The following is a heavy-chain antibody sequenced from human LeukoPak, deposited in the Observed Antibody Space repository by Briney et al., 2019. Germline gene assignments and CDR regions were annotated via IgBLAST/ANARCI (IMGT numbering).Heavy chain of an antibody. D-gene: IGHD6-13*01. Sequence: SETLSLTCTVSGGSISSSSYYWGWIRQPPGKGLEWIGSIYYSGSTYYNPSLKSRVTISVDTSKNQLSLKLSSVTAADTAVYYCARCSSWYAYYYMDVWGKGTTVTVSS. CDR1: GGSISSSSYY. CDR3: ARCSSWYAYYYMDV. V-gene: IGHV4-39*07. CDR2: IYYSGST. J-gene: IGHJ6*03.